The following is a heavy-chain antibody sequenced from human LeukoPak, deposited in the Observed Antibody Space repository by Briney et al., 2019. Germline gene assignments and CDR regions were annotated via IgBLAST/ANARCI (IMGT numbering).Heavy chain of an antibody. CDR3: ASPHKYYDDWSGYSPLDD. V-gene: IGHV1-69*13. CDR2: FIPMSGTA. J-gene: IGHJ4*02. D-gene: IGHD3-3*01. CDR1: GGTFTNLA. Sequence: GASVKVSCKASGGTFTNLAFNWVRQAPGQGLEWMGGFIPMSGTANYAQNFQGRITITADESSNTAYMELSSLRSEDTALYYCASPHKYYDDWSGYSPLDDWGQGTLVTVSS.